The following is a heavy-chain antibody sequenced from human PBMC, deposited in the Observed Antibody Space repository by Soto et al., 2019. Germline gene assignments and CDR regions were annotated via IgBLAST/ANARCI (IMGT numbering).Heavy chain of an antibody. V-gene: IGHV4-4*02. Sequence: SETLSLTCAVSGGAISSSKWWSWVRQPPGKGLEWIGEIYHSGSTNYNPSLESRVRISVDKSKNQFSLKLTSVTAADTAVYYCTTQGFGGLHGLVDVWGQGTTVTVSS. CDR1: GGAISSSKW. J-gene: IGHJ6*02. CDR3: TTQGFGGLHGLVDV. D-gene: IGHD3-10*01. CDR2: IYHSGST.